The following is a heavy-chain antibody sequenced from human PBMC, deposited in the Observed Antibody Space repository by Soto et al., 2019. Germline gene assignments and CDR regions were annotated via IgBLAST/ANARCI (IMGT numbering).Heavy chain of an antibody. CDR1: GFTFTSHA. CDR2: IPYDGINK. Sequence: QEQLVESGGGVVQPGRSLRLSCTASGFTFTSHAMHWVRQAPGKGLEWVAGIPYDGINKYHSDSVKGRFTISRDNSKNTLYLQMNRLRSEDTAVYLCAKGPTILGRYYYALDVWGQWTAVTVSS. V-gene: IGHV3-30*18. CDR3: AKGPTILGRYYYALDV. D-gene: IGHD3-3*01. J-gene: IGHJ6*02.